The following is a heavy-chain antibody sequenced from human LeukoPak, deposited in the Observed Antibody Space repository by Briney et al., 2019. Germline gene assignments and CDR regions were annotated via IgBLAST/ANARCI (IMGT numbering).Heavy chain of an antibody. CDR2: ISYDGSNK. CDR3: ARPIFPGIAAAEAY. Sequence: GGSLRLSCAASGFTFNSYAMHWVLQAPGKGLEWVAVISYDGSNKYYADSVKGRFTISRDNSKNTLYLQMNSLRVEDTAVYYCARPIFPGIAAAEAYWGQGTLVTVSS. J-gene: IGHJ4*02. D-gene: IGHD6-13*01. CDR1: GFTFNSYA. V-gene: IGHV3-30*04.